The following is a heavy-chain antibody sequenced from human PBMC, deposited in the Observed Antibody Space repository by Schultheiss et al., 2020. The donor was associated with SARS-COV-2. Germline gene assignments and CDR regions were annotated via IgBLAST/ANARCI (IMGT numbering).Heavy chain of an antibody. V-gene: IGHV3-21*04. CDR1: GFAVSSNY. CDR3: ARTSRGATWGFDY. D-gene: IGHD7-27*01. CDR2: ISSSSSYI. Sequence: GGSLRLSCAASGFAVSSNYMSWVRQAPGKGLEWVSSISSSSSYIYYADSVKGRFTVSRDNAKNSLYLQMNSLRAEDTAVYYCARTSRGATWGFDYWGQGTLVTVSS. J-gene: IGHJ4*02.